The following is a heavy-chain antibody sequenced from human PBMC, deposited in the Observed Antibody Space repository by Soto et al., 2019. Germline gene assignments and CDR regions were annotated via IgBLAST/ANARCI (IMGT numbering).Heavy chain of an antibody. CDR2: IYYSGST. V-gene: IGHV4-30-4*01. Sequence: SETLSLTCTVSGGSISSGDYYWSWIRQPPGKGLEWIGYIYYSGSTYYNPSLKSRVTISVDTSKNQFSLKLSSVTAADTAVYYCARRPASGYDREYYFDYWGQGTLVTVSS. J-gene: IGHJ4*02. CDR1: GGSISSGDYY. CDR3: ARRPASGYDREYYFDY. D-gene: IGHD5-12*01.